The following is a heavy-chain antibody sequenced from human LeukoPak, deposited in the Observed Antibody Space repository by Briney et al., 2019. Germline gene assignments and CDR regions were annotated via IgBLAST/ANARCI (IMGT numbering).Heavy chain of an antibody. CDR1: GFTFTSYA. J-gene: IGHJ4*02. CDR2: ISGSGGST. CDR3: AKGPIANGYYFEY. Sequence: PGGTLRLSCAASGFTFTSYAMSWVRQAPRKALEWVSTISGSGGSTYYADSVKGRFTISRDNSKNTLYLQMNSLRAEDTAVYYCAKGPIANGYYFEYWGQGSLVTVSS. D-gene: IGHD6-13*01. V-gene: IGHV3-23*01.